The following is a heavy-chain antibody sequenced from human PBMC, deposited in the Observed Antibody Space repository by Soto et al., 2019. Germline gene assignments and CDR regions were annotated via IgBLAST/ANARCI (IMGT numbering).Heavy chain of an antibody. J-gene: IGHJ4*02. V-gene: IGHV3-48*01. CDR3: ARDRSDQQWLVLRPGPYYFDY. CDR2: ISSSSSTI. Sequence: PGGSLRLSCAASGFTFSSYSMNWVRQAPGKGLEWVSYISSSSSTIYYADSVKGRFTISRDNAKNSLYLQMNSLRAEDTAVYYCARDRSDQQWLVLRPGPYYFDYWGQGTLVTVSS. D-gene: IGHD6-19*01. CDR1: GFTFSSYS.